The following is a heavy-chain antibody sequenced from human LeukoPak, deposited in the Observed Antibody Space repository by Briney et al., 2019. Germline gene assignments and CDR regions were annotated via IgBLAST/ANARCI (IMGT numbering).Heavy chain of an antibody. J-gene: IGHJ4*02. CDR2: IYTSGST. D-gene: IGHD1-26*01. CDR3: ARERGSYPWYSDY. V-gene: IGHV4-61*02. Sequence: PSETLSLTCTVSGGSISSGSYYWSWIRQPAGKGLEWIGRIYTSGSTNYNPSLKSRVTISVDTSKNQFSLKLSSVTAADTVVYRWARERGSYPWYSDYWGQASLVTVSS. CDR1: GGSISSGSYY.